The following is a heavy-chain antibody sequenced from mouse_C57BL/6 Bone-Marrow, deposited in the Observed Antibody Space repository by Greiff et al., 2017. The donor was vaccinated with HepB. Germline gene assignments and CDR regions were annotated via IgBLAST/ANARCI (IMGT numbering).Heavy chain of an antibody. J-gene: IGHJ4*01. CDR3: ARDGGSDYYAMDY. Sequence: EVQRVESEGGLVQPGSSMKLSCTASGFTFSDYYMAWVRQVPEKGLEWVANINYDGSSTYYLDSLKSRFIISRDNAKNILYLQMSSLKSEDTATYYCARDGGSDYYAMDYWGQGTSVTVSS. D-gene: IGHD1-1*02. V-gene: IGHV5-16*01. CDR1: GFTFSDYY. CDR2: INYDGSST.